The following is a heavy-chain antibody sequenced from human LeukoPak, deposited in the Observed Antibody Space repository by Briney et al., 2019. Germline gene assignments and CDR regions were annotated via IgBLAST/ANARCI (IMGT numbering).Heavy chain of an antibody. V-gene: IGHV3-33*06. CDR2: IWYDGSNK. CDR1: GFTFSSYG. J-gene: IGHJ4*02. CDR3: AKDSKESGFDY. Sequence: PGGSLRLSCVASGFTFSSYGMHWVRQAPGKGLEWVAVIWYDGSNKYYADSVKGRFTISRDNSKNTLYLQMNSLRAEDTAVYYCAKDSKESGFDYWGQGTLVTVSS. D-gene: IGHD3-10*01.